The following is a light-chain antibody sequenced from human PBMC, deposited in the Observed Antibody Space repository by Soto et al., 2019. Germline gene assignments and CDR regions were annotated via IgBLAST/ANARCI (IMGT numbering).Light chain of an antibody. J-gene: IGLJ1*01. Sequence: VLNQPASVSRAPGHSITISCTGSNSDIGNYNIVSWYQQHPDKAPQLIIYEVTKRPSGVSNRFSGSKSGNTASLTISGLQAEDEADYYCCSYAGTSTSSYVFGSGTKVTVL. CDR3: CSYAGTSTSSYV. CDR1: NSDIGNYNI. CDR2: EVT. V-gene: IGLV2-23*02.